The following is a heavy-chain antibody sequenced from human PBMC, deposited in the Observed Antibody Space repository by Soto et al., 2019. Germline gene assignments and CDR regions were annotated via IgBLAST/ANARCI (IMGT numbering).Heavy chain of an antibody. CDR3: ARQAFGGVIAPGYYYYGMDV. Sequence: SETLSLPCTISGSTISNSSYYRGCIRQPPGKRLEWIGSIYYSGSTYYNPSLKSRVTISVDTSKNRFSLKLSSVTAADTAVYYCARQAFGGVIAPGYYYYGMDVWGQGTTVTVSS. CDR2: IYYSGST. J-gene: IGHJ6*02. D-gene: IGHD3-16*02. CDR1: GSTISNSSYY. V-gene: IGHV4-39*01.